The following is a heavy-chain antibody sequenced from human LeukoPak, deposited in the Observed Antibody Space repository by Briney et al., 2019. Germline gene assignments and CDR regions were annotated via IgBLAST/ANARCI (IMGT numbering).Heavy chain of an antibody. Sequence: PGRSLRLSCAASGFTFSSYGMNWVRQAPGKGLEWVAVISYDGSNKHYADSVKGRFTISRDNSKNTLYLQMNSLRAEDTAVYYCAKDPYGSGSYWIDYWGQGTLVTVSP. CDR1: GFTFSSYG. V-gene: IGHV3-30*18. CDR2: ISYDGSNK. J-gene: IGHJ4*02. CDR3: AKDPYGSGSYWIDY. D-gene: IGHD3-10*01.